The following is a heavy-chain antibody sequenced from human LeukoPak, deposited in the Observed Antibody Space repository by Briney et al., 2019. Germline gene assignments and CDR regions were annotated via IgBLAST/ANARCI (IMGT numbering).Heavy chain of an antibody. D-gene: IGHD3-22*01. J-gene: IGHJ5*02. CDR1: GDSISSSTYY. CDR3: ARSSHISGRPWGFDP. Sequence: PSETLSLTCTVSGDSISSSTYYWGWIRQPPGKGLEWIGNIYYSGSTNYKPSLKSRVTISVDTTKNHFSLKLSSVTAADTAVYYCARSSHISGRPWGFDPWGQGTRVTVSS. CDR2: IYYSGST. V-gene: IGHV4-39*02.